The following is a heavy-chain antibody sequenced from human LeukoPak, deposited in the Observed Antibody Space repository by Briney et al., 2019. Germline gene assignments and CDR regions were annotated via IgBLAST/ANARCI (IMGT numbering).Heavy chain of an antibody. V-gene: IGHV3-9*01. CDR1: GFTFDDYA. CDR3: AKGYYYDGSGIPDY. J-gene: IGHJ4*02. CDR2: ISWNSGSI. Sequence: GRSLRLSCAASGFTFDDYAMHWVRQAPGKGLEWVSGISWNSGSIGYADSVKGRFTISRDNAKNSLYLQMNSLRAEDTALYYCAKGYYYDGSGIPDYWGQGTLVTVSS. D-gene: IGHD3-22*01.